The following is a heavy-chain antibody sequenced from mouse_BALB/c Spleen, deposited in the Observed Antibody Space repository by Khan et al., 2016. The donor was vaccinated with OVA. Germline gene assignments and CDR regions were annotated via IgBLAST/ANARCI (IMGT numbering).Heavy chain of an antibody. Sequence: QVQLQQPGAEFVKPGTSVKLSCKASGYNFTSYWVNWVKLRPGQGLEWIGHIYPGSGSTNYNEKFKSKATLTVDTSYTTAYMQLSNLASEDSALCYCARRDYYGSSVAYWGQGTLVTVSA. CDR2: IYPGSGST. V-gene: IGHV1-55*01. D-gene: IGHD1-1*01. CDR3: ARRDYYGSSVAY. CDR1: GYNFTSYW. J-gene: IGHJ3*01.